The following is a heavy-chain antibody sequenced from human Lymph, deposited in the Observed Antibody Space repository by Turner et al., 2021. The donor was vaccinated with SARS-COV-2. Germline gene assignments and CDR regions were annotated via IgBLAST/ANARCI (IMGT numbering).Heavy chain of an antibody. CDR1: GFTFSSYG. CDR3: AKDRVVPPAIWNYYYYYGMDV. CDR2: ISGSGGSK. Sequence: EVQLLESGGGLVQPGGSLRLSCSASGFTFSSYGMSWVRQAPGKGLGWVSVISGSGGSKYYADSVKGRFTISRDNSKNTLYLQMNSLRAEDTAVYYCAKDRVVPPAIWNYYYYYGMDVWGQGTTVTVSS. D-gene: IGHD2-2*02. J-gene: IGHJ6*02. V-gene: IGHV3-23*01.